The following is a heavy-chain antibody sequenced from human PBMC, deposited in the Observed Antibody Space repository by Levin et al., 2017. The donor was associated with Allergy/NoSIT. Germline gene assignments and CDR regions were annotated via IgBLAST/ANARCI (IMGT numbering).Heavy chain of an antibody. CDR1: GGFINNSSYY. Sequence: SQTLSLTCSVSGGFINNSSYYWVWVRQPPGKGLEWIGSMYFRGSTYYNPSIKSRVTISVDSSKNQFSLNLASVTAADTAVYYCARERPISGWGQGSLVTVST. D-gene: IGHD3-10*01. CDR3: ARERPISG. J-gene: IGHJ4*02. CDR2: MYFRGST. V-gene: IGHV4-39*07.